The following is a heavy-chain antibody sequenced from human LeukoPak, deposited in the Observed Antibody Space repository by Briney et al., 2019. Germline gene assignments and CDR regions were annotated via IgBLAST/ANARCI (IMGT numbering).Heavy chain of an antibody. J-gene: IGHJ6*02. CDR3: AAGYCSGGSCYPYYYYGMDV. CDR2: IVVGSGNT. Sequence: GASVKVSCKASGFTFTSSAVQWVRQARGQRLEWIGWIVVGSGNTNYAQKFQERVTITRDMSTSTAYMELSSLRSEDTAVYYCAAGYCSGGSCYPYYYYGMDVWDQGTTVTVSS. D-gene: IGHD2-15*01. CDR1: GFTFTSSA. V-gene: IGHV1-58*01.